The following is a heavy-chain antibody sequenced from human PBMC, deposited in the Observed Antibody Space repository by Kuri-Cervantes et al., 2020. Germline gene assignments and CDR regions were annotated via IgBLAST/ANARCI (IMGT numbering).Heavy chain of an antibody. V-gene: IGHV1-69*06. CDR3: ARASRYYYDSTWFDP. CDR1: GGTFSSYA. Sequence: SVKVSCKASGGTFSSYAISWVRQAPGQGLEWMGGIIPIFGTANYAQKFQGRVTITADKSTSTAYMELSSLRSEDTAVYYCARASRYYYDSTWFDPWGQGTLVTVSS. J-gene: IGHJ5*02. D-gene: IGHD3-22*01. CDR2: IIPIFGTA.